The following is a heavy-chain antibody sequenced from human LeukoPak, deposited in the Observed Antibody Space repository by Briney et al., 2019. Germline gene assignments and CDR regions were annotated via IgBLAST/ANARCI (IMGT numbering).Heavy chain of an antibody. J-gene: IGHJ4*02. CDR1: GFTFSSYA. Sequence: GGSLRLSCTASGFTFSSYAMSWVRQAPGKGLEWVSAISGSGGSTYYADSVKGRFTISRDNSKNMLYLQMNSLRAEDTAVYYCAKDSGLWFGELYDYWGQGTLVTVSS. CDR3: AKDSGLWFGELYDY. D-gene: IGHD3-10*01. V-gene: IGHV3-23*01. CDR2: ISGSGGST.